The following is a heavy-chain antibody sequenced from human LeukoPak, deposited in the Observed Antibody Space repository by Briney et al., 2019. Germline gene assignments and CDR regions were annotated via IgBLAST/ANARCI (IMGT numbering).Heavy chain of an antibody. V-gene: IGHV3-48*04. D-gene: IGHD3-10*01. Sequence: GGSLRLSCAASGFTFSTYSMDWVRQAPGKGLEWVSYISSSGNTIYYADSVKGRFTISRDSAKNSLYLQMNSLRAEDTAVYYCARDFRAAFDPWGQGTLVTVSS. CDR3: ARDFRAAFDP. CDR1: GFTFSTYS. CDR2: ISSSGNTI. J-gene: IGHJ5*02.